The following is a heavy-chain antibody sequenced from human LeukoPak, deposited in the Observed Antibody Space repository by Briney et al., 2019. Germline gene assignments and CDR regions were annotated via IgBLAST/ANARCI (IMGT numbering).Heavy chain of an antibody. D-gene: IGHD5-12*01. CDR1: GGSISSSSYY. CDR3: ARGYEVGIDY. CDR2: IYYSGST. Sequence: PSETLSLTCTVSGGSISSSSYYWGWIRQPPGKGLEWIGNIYYSGSTYYNPSLKSRVTISVDTSKNQFSLKLSSVTAADTAVYYCARGYEVGIDYWGQGTLVTVSS. V-gene: IGHV4-39*07. J-gene: IGHJ4*02.